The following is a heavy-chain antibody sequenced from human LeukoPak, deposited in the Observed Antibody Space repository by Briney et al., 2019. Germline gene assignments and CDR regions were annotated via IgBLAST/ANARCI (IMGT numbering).Heavy chain of an antibody. CDR1: RDSISDYY. J-gene: IGHJ4*02. V-gene: IGHV4-59*01. Sequence: PSETLSLTCTVSRDSISDYYWSWIRQPPGEGLEWIGYIYYSGSTNYNPSLKSRVTISLDTSKNQFSLNLNSVTAADTAVYYCAGELKVGNTGYYFDYWGQGTLVTVSS. CDR2: IYYSGST. CDR3: AGELKVGNTGYYFDY. D-gene: IGHD2/OR15-2a*01.